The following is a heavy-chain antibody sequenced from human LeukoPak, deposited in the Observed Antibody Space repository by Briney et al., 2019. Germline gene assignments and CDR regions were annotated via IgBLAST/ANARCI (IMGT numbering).Heavy chain of an antibody. CDR1: GGSISSYY. V-gene: IGHV4-59*12. J-gene: IGHJ4*02. Sequence: PSETLSLTCTVSGGSISSYYWSWIRQPPGKGLEWIGYIYYSGSTNYNPSLKSRVTISVDTSKNQFSLKLSSVTAADTAVYYCAIGDSIAMVNYWGQGTLVTVPS. D-gene: IGHD5-18*01. CDR3: AIGDSIAMVNY. CDR2: IYYSGST.